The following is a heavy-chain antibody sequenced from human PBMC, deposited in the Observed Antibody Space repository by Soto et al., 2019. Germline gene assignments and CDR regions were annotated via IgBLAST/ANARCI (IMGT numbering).Heavy chain of an antibody. J-gene: IGHJ6*02. V-gene: IGHV3-30*18. Sequence: GGSLRLSCAASGFTFSSYGMHWVRQAPGKGLEWVAVISYDGSNKYYADSVKGRFTISRDNSKNTLYLQMNSLRAEDTAVYYCAKDRDWNEGLDGMDVWGQGTTVTVSS. D-gene: IGHD1-1*01. CDR2: ISYDGSNK. CDR3: AKDRDWNEGLDGMDV. CDR1: GFTFSSYG.